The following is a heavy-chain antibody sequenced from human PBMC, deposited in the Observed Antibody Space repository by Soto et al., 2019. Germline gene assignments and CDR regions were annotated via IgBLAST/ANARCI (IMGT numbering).Heavy chain of an antibody. CDR1: GFSFSSYA. CDR2: VSGSGDRT. J-gene: IGHJ4*01. V-gene: IGHV3-23*01. D-gene: IGHD3-10*02. Sequence: PGGSLRLSCAASGFSFSSYAMSWVRQAPGKGLEWVSAVSGSGDRTYYADSVKGRFTIYRDNSKNTLYLQMSSLRAEDTAVYYCARDLFYDRKTFDSWGHGTLVTVSS. CDR3: ARDLFYDRKTFDS.